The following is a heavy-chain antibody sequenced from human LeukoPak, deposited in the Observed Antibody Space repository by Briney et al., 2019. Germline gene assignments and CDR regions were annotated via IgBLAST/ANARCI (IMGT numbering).Heavy chain of an antibody. CDR2: IYTSGST. Sequence: SETLSLTCTVSGGSISSYYWSWIRQPAGKGLDWIGRIYTSGSTNYNPSLKSRVTMSVDTSKDQFSLKLSSVTAADTAVYYCARMISSGSYLAWFDPWGQGTLVTVSS. D-gene: IGHD1-26*01. V-gene: IGHV4-4*07. J-gene: IGHJ5*02. CDR3: ARMISSGSYLAWFDP. CDR1: GGSISSYY.